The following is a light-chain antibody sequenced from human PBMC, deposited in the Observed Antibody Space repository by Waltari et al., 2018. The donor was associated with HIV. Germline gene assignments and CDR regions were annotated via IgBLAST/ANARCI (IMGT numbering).Light chain of an antibody. Sequence: SYVLTQPPSVSVAPGKTARITCGGNDIDTKRVHWYQQRPGQAPMLVIHDDSDRPSGIPERVSGSNSGNTATLTITRVEAGDEADYWCQVWDSGTYFLVVGGGTKLTVL. CDR3: QVWDSGTYFLV. V-gene: IGLV3-21*04. CDR1: DIDTKR. J-gene: IGLJ2*01. CDR2: DDS.